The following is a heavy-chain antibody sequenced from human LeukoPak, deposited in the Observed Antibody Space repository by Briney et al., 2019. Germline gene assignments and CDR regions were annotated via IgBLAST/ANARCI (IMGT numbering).Heavy chain of an antibody. CDR1: GYTFTYYA. Sequence: ASVKVSCKASGYTFTYYAITWVRQAPGQGLEWMGWTSTYNDGKNYAQSLQGRITMTTDTSTNAAYMELSSLRSDDTAVYYCGAGHPRVDYWGQGTLVTVSS. V-gene: IGHV1-18*01. CDR2: TSTYNDGK. J-gene: IGHJ4*02. CDR3: GAGHPRVDY.